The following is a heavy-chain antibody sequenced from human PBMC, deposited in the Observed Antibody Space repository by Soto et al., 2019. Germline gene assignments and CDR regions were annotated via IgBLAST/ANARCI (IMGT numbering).Heavy chain of an antibody. CDR1: GGSISSSSYY. V-gene: IGHV4-39*01. CDR3: ARLYNYYASSGYFDY. CDR2: IYYSGST. Sequence: SEALSLTCTVSGGSISSSSYYWGWIRQPPGKGLEWIGSIYYSGSTYYNPSLKSRVTISVDTSKNQFSLKLSSVTAADTAVYYCARLYNYYASSGYFDYWGQGTLVTVSS. D-gene: IGHD3-22*01. J-gene: IGHJ4*02.